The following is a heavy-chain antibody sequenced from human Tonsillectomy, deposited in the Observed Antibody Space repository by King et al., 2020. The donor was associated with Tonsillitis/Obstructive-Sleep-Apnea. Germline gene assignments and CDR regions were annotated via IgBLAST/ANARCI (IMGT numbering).Heavy chain of an antibody. Sequence: VQLQQWGAGLLKPSETLSLTCAVYGGSFSGDYWSWIRQPPGKGLEWIGEINHSGSTNYNPSLKSRVTISVDTSKNQFSLKLSSVTAADTAVYYCARGVPHYDFWSGRRWYFDLWGRGTLVTVSS. CDR2: INHSGST. CDR3: ARGVPHYDFWSGRRWYFDL. CDR1: GGSFSGDY. D-gene: IGHD3-3*01. J-gene: IGHJ2*01. V-gene: IGHV4-34*01.